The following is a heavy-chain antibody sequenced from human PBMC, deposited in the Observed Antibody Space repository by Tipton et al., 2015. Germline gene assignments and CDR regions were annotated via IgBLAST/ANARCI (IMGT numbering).Heavy chain of an antibody. J-gene: IGHJ4*02. CDR2: IYSGGST. CDR3: VRDGGRAASPRDY. V-gene: IGHV3-53*01. CDR1: GFTVSSNY. D-gene: IGHD3-16*01. Sequence: SLRLSCAASGFTVSSNYMSWVRQAPGKGLEWVSIIYSGGSTYYTDSVNGRFTISRDNSKNTLYLQMNSLRAEDTAVYYCVRDGGRAASPRDYWGQGTLVTVSS.